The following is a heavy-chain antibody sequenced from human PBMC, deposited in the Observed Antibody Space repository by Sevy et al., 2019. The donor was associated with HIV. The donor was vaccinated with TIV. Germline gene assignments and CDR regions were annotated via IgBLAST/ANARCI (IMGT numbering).Heavy chain of an antibody. CDR3: ARELELDYYYYYGMDV. Sequence: ASVKVSCKASGYTFTSYAISWVRHAPGEGLEWMGRISAYNGNTNYAQKLQGRVTMTTDTSTSTAYMELRSLRSDDTAVYYCARELELDYYYYYGMDVWGQGTTVTVSS. CDR1: GYTFTSYA. CDR2: ISAYNGNT. V-gene: IGHV1-18*01. J-gene: IGHJ6*02. D-gene: IGHD1-7*01.